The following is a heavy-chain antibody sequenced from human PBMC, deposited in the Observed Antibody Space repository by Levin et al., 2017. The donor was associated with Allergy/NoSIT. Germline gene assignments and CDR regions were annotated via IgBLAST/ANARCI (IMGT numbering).Heavy chain of an antibody. CDR3: ANAPSGDG. Sequence: GESLKISCVASGFTFSSYWMSWVRQAPGKGLEWVANIKQDGSEKHYVDSVKGRFTISRDNAKNSLYLQMNSLRAEDTAVYYCANAPSGDGWGKGTTVTVSS. CDR2: IKQDGSEK. V-gene: IGHV3-7*01. CDR1: GFTFSSYW. J-gene: IGHJ6*04.